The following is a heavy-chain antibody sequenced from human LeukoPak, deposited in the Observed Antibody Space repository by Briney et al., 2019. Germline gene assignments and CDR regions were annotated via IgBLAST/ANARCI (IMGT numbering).Heavy chain of an antibody. CDR3: AKDGVNAFDI. J-gene: IGHJ3*02. CDR1: GFTFSSYG. CDR2: ISYDGSNK. D-gene: IGHD3-3*01. V-gene: IGHV3-30*18. Sequence: GGSLRLSCAASGFTFSSYGMHWVRQAPGKGLEWVAVISYDGSNKYYADSVKGRFTISRDNSKNTLYLQMNSLRAGDTAVYYCAKDGVNAFDIWGQGTMVTVSS.